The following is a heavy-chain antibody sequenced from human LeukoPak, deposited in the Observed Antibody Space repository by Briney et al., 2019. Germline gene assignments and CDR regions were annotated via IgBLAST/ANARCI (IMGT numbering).Heavy chain of an antibody. J-gene: IGHJ4*02. D-gene: IGHD3-9*01. CDR2: IKQDGSEK. CDR1: GFTFSSSW. CDR3: VREGLTYRGLNS. Sequence: GGSLRLSCAASGFTFSSSWMNWVRQAPGKGLEWVANIKQDGSEKYYVDSVKGRFTISRDNAKNSLYLQVNSLRAEDTAVYYCVREGLTYRGLNSWGQGSLVTVSS. V-gene: IGHV3-7*03.